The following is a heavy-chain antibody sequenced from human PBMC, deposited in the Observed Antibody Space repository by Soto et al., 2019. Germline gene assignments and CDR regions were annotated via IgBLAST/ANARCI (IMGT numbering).Heavy chain of an antibody. V-gene: IGHV1-46*01. D-gene: IGHD2-15*01. CDR1: GYSFSNFY. CDR2: IDPSSGTT. J-gene: IGHJ6*02. Sequence: ASVKVSCKPSGYSFSNFYVHWVRQAPGQGLEWMGIIDPSSGTTSYTQKFQERVTMTRDTSMSTVYMELSRLRSEDTAVYYCARGAVVVPNGLIAGMDVWGLGTTVTVPS. CDR3: ARGAVVVPNGLIAGMDV.